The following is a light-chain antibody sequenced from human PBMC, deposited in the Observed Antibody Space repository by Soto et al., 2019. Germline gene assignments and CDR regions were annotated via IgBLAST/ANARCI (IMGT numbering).Light chain of an antibody. Sequence: EIVLTQSPATLSLSPGERATLSCRAIQSVGSFLACYQQKPGQAPRLLIYDTSIRATGITARSSGSGSGTDVTLTISSLEPEDFAVYYCQQRNSWPPTFTFGQGTRLEIK. V-gene: IGKV3-11*01. CDR1: QSVGSF. CDR2: DTS. J-gene: IGKJ5*01. CDR3: QQRNSWPPTFT.